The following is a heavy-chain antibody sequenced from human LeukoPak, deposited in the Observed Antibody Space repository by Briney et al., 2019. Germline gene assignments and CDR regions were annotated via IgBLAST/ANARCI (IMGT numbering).Heavy chain of an antibody. V-gene: IGHV3-53*01. CDR3: ARVNSGDFDY. CDR2: IFNDGLT. CDR1: GFTVSGNY. Sequence: PGGSLTLSCAASGFTVSGNYMSWVRQAPGKGLEWISVIFNDGLTYYADSVKGRFTISRDTSKNTLYLQMNSLTADDTAVFYCARVNSGDFDYWGQGTLVTVSS. D-gene: IGHD1-26*01. J-gene: IGHJ4*02.